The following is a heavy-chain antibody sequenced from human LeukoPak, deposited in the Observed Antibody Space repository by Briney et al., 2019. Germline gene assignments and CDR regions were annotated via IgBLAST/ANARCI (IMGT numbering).Heavy chain of an antibody. V-gene: IGHV4-59*08. CDR2: IYYSGST. CDR3: ARQVDSSSWPFDY. J-gene: IGHJ4*02. D-gene: IGHD6-13*01. Sequence: ASETLSLTCTVSGGSISSYYWSWIRQPPGKGLEWIGYIYYSGSTNYNPSLKSRVTISVDTSKNQFSLKLRSVTAADTAVYYCARQVDSSSWPFDYWGQGTLVTVSS. CDR1: GGSISSYY.